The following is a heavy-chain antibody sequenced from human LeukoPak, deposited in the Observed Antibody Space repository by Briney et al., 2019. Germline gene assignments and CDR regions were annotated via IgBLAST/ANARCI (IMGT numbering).Heavy chain of an antibody. CDR1: GYTFTSYG. Sequence: ASVKVSCKASGYTFTSYGISWVRQAPGQGLEWMGWISAYNGNTNYAQKLQGRVTMTTDTSTSTAYMELRSLRSDDTAVYYCARDFPKRITMLVVGDYWGQGTLVTVSS. CDR3: ARDFPKRITMLVVGDY. CDR2: ISAYNGNT. V-gene: IGHV1-18*01. D-gene: IGHD3-22*01. J-gene: IGHJ4*02.